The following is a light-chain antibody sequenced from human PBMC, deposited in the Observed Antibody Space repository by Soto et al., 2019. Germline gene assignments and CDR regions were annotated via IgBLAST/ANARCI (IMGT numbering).Light chain of an antibody. J-gene: IGLJ2*01. CDR1: SGHSNYA. CDR3: QTWGAGIQV. Sequence: QLVLTQSPSASASLGASVKLTCTLSSGHSNYAIAWHQQQPEKGPRFLMKVYSDCSHIKGDGIPDRFSGSTSGAERSLTISSLQSEDEADYYCQTWGAGIQVFGGGTKLTVL. V-gene: IGLV4-69*01. CDR2: VYSDCSH.